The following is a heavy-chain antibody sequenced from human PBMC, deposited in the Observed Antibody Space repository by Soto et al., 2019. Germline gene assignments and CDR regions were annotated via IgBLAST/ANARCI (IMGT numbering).Heavy chain of an antibody. CDR3: AKQGGGITIFGLYYFDY. D-gene: IGHD3-3*01. J-gene: IGHJ4*02. CDR1: GFTFSSYA. CDR2: ISGSGGST. V-gene: IGHV3-23*01. Sequence: EVQLLESGGGLVQPGGSLRLSCAASGFTFSSYAMSWVRQAPGKGLEWVSAISGSGGSTYYADSVKGRFTISRDNSKNTLYLQMNSLRAEDTDVYYCAKQGGGITIFGLYYFDYWGQGTLVTVSS.